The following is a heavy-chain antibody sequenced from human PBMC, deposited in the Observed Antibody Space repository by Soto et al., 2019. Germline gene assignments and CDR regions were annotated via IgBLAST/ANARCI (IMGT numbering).Heavy chain of an antibody. CDR2: IKQDGSEK. J-gene: IGHJ6*02. Sequence: EVQLVESGRGLVQPGGSLRLSCAASGFTFSSYWMSWVRQAPGKGLEWVANIKQDGSEKYYVDSVKGRFTISRDNAKNSLYLQMNSLRAEDTAVYYCARATVTIIVADYYYGMDVWGQGTTVTVSS. V-gene: IGHV3-7*01. D-gene: IGHD4-4*01. CDR3: ARATVTIIVADYYYGMDV. CDR1: GFTFSSYW.